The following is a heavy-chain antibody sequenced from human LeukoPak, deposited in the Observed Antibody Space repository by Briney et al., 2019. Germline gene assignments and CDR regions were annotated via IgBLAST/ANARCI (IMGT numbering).Heavy chain of an antibody. CDR2: MNPNSGNT. D-gene: IGHD4-11*01. CDR3: ARVAARTTENTYYYYGMDV. CDR1: GYTFTSYD. Sequence: ASVKVSCKASGYTFTSYDINWVRQATGQGLEWMGWMNPNSGNTGYAQKFQGRVTMTRDTSISTAYMELSRLRSDDTAVYYCARVAARTTENTYYYYGMDVWGQGTTVTVSS. J-gene: IGHJ6*02. V-gene: IGHV1-8*01.